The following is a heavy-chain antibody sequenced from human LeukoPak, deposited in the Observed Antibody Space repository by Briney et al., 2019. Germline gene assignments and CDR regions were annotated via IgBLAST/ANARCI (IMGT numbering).Heavy chain of an antibody. J-gene: IGHJ5*02. CDR1: GGSISSYY. CDR3: ARVPAAAAGNWFDP. Sequence: SETLSLTCTVSGGSISSYYWSWIRQPPGKGLEWIGYIYYSGSTNYNPSLKSRVTISVDTSKNQFSLKLSSVTAADTAVYYCARVPAAAAGNWFDPWGQGTLVTVSS. V-gene: IGHV4-59*08. CDR2: IYYSGST. D-gene: IGHD6-13*01.